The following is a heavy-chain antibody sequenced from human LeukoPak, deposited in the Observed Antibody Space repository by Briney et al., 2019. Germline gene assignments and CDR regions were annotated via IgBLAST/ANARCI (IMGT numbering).Heavy chain of an antibody. V-gene: IGHV4-34*01. CDR3: ASSSGGSSWAWANY. CDR2: VNHSGGT. D-gene: IGHD2-15*01. Sequence: SETLSLTCAVYGGSFSGYYWTWIRQPPGKGLEWIGEVNHSGGTNYNPSLKSRVTISVDTSKNQFSLKLSSVTAADTAVYYCASSSGGSSWAWANYWGQGTLVTVSS. CDR1: GGSFSGYY. J-gene: IGHJ4*02.